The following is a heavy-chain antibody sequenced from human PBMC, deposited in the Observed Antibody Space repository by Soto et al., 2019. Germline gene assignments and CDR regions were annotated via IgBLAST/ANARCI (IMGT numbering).Heavy chain of an antibody. CDR3: AHSGFRGGFGLLLFDY. Sequence: QITLKESGPTLVKPTQTLTLTCTFSGFSLSTSGVGVGWIRQPPGKALEWLALIYWNDDKRYSPSLKSRLTITKDTSKNQVVLTMTNIDPVDTATYYCAHSGFRGGFGLLLFDYWGQGTLVTVSS. V-gene: IGHV2-5*01. CDR1: GFSLSTSGVG. J-gene: IGHJ4*02. D-gene: IGHD3-10*01. CDR2: IYWNDDK.